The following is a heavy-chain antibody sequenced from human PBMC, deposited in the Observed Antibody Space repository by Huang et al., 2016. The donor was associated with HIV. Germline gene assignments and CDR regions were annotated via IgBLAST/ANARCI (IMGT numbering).Heavy chain of an antibody. V-gene: IGHV2-5*02. D-gene: IGHD2-15*01. Sequence: QITLKESGPTLVKPTQTLTLACTFSGFSLNTSGVGVAWIRQPPGKALEWLALIYWDDEKRYRPSLKSRLIISKDPANNQVVLTMTNMDPVDTASYFCAHIGDIFAAYSPEYLDYWGQGALVTVSS. CDR3: AHIGDIFAAYSPEYLDY. J-gene: IGHJ4*02. CDR1: GFSLNTSGVG. CDR2: IYWDDEK.